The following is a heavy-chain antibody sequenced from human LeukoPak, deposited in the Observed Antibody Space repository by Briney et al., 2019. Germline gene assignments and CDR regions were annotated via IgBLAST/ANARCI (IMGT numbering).Heavy chain of an antibody. D-gene: IGHD4-23*01. J-gene: IGHJ4*02. CDR3: ARALATVVTRALDY. CDR1: GGSFSGYY. CDR2: INHSGST. V-gene: IGHV4-34*01. Sequence: SETLSLTCAVYGGSFSGYYWSWIRQPPGKGLEWIGEINHSGSTNYNPSLKSRVTISVDTSKNQFSLKLRSVTAADTAVYYCARALATVVTRALDYWGQGTLVTVSS.